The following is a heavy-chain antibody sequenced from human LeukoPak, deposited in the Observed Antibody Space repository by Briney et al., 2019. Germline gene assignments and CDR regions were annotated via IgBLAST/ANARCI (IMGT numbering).Heavy chain of an antibody. D-gene: IGHD4-11*01. J-gene: IGHJ6*02. CDR3: ASIDYSKNYYGMDV. CDR1: GFTFSSYW. Sequence: PGGSLRLSCAASGFTFSSYWMSWVRQAPGKGLEWVANIKQDGSEKYYVDSVKGRFTISRDNAKNSLYLQMNSLRAEDTAVYYCASIDYSKNYYGMDVWGQGTTVTVSS. V-gene: IGHV3-7*01. CDR2: IKQDGSEK.